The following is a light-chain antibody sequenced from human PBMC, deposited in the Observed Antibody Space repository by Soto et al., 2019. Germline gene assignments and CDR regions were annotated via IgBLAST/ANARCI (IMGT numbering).Light chain of an antibody. J-gene: IGKJ1*01. V-gene: IGKV1-5*03. CDR3: QHYNDYSWT. CDR2: KTS. Sequence: DIHMTQSPSTLSASVGDRVTITCRASQSISIWLAWYQQKPGKAPNLLIYKTSSLASGVPSRFSGSGFGTEFTLAISSLQPDDFATYYCQHYNDYSWTFGQGTKVEIK. CDR1: QSISIW.